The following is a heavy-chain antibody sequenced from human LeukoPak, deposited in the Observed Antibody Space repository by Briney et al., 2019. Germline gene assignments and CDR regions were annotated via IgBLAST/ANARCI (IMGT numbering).Heavy chain of an antibody. D-gene: IGHD3-3*01. J-gene: IGHJ3*02. CDR2: TYYSGGT. CDR3: AREMGYYDFWSGSGPIAFDI. Sequence: SETLSLTCTVSGGSISSYYWSWIRQPPGKGLEWIGYTYYSGGTNYNPSLKSRVTISVDTSKNQFSLKLSSVTAADTAVCYCAREMGYYDFWSGSGPIAFDIWGQGTMVTVSS. V-gene: IGHV4-59*01. CDR1: GGSISSYY.